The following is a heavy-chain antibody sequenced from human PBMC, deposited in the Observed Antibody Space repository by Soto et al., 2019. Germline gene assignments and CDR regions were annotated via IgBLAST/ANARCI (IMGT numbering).Heavy chain of an antibody. CDR1: GGSISSSSYY. CDR2: IYYSGST. V-gene: IGHV4-39*01. D-gene: IGHD3-22*01. CDR3: ARHHYDSSGYYPDY. Sequence: SETLSLTCTVSGGSISSSSYYWGWIRQPPGKGLEWFGSIYYSGSTYYNPSLKSRVTISVDTSKNQFSLKLSSVTAADTAVYYCARHHYDSSGYYPDYWGQGTLVTVSS. J-gene: IGHJ4*02.